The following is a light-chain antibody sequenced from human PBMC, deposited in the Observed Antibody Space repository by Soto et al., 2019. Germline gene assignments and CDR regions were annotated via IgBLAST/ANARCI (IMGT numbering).Light chain of an antibody. CDR3: SSYTSSSTLGHVV. CDR1: RSDVGGYNY. V-gene: IGLV2-14*01. J-gene: IGLJ2*01. Sequence: QSVLTQPASVSGSPGQSITISCTGTRSDVGGYNYVSWYQQHPGKAPKLMIYDVSNRPSGVSNRFSGSKSGNTASLTISGLQAEDEADYYCSSYTSSSTLGHVVFGGGTKVTVL. CDR2: DVS.